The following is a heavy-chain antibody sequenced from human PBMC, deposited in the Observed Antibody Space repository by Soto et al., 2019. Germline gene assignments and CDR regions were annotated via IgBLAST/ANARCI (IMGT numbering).Heavy chain of an antibody. CDR3: ARDRRSDSSWGRWFDP. J-gene: IGHJ5*02. Sequence: QVQLVESGGGVVQPGRSLRLSCAASGFTFSSYGMHWVRQAPGKGLEWVAVIWYDGSNKYYADSVKGRFTISRDNSKNTLYLQMNSLRAEDTAVYYCARDRRSDSSWGRWFDPWGQGTLVTVSS. D-gene: IGHD3-16*01. V-gene: IGHV3-33*01. CDR1: GFTFSSYG. CDR2: IWYDGSNK.